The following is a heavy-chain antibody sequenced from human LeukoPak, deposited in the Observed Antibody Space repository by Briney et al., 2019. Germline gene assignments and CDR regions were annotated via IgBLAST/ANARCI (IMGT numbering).Heavy chain of an antibody. J-gene: IGHJ4*02. D-gene: IGHD6-13*01. CDR3: AKVSFGIAGPHHY. Sequence: GGSLRLSCAASGFTFSSYSMNWVRQAPGKGLEWVSYISSSSSTIYYADSVKGRFTISRDNAKNSLYLQMNSLRAEDTAVYYCAKVSFGIAGPHHYWGQGTLVTVSS. V-gene: IGHV3-48*01. CDR2: ISSSSSTI. CDR1: GFTFSSYS.